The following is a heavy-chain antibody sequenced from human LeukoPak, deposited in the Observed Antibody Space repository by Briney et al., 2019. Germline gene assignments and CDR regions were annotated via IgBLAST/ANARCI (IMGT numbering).Heavy chain of an antibody. CDR3: ATRYYYDSSALPLGY. Sequence: SVKVSCKASGGTFSSYAISWVRQAPGQGLEWMGRVIPILGIANYAQKFQGRVTITADKSTSTAYMELSSLRSEDTAVYYCATRYYYDSSALPLGYWGQGTLVTVSS. D-gene: IGHD3-22*01. V-gene: IGHV1-69*04. CDR1: GGTFSSYA. J-gene: IGHJ4*02. CDR2: VIPILGIA.